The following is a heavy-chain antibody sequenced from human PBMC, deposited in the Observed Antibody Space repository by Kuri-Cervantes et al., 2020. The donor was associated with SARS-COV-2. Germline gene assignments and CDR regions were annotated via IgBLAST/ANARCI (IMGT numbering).Heavy chain of an antibody. J-gene: IGHJ6*02. D-gene: IGHD3-22*01. CDR2: INHSGST. Sequence: SETLSVTCAVYGGSFSGYYWSWIRQPPGKGLEWIGEINHSGSTNYNPSLKSRVTISVDTSKNQFSLKLSSVTAADTAVYYCARGRYYYDRRGLCVWGQGNTVTVSS. V-gene: IGHV4-34*01. CDR3: ARGRYYYDRRGLCV. CDR1: GGSFSGYY.